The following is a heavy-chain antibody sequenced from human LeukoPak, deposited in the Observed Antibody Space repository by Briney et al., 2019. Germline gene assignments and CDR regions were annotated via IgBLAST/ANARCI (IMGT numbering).Heavy chain of an antibody. J-gene: IGHJ4*02. V-gene: IGHV5-51*01. D-gene: IGHD2/OR15-2a*01. Sequence: GESLKISCKGSGYSFTSYWIGWVRQMPGKGLEWMGIIYPGDSDTRYSPSFRGQVTISADKSITTAYLQWSSLKASDTAVYYCARAGLNRSLGYWGQGTLVTVSS. CDR3: ARAGLNRSLGY. CDR1: GYSFTSYW. CDR2: IYPGDSDT.